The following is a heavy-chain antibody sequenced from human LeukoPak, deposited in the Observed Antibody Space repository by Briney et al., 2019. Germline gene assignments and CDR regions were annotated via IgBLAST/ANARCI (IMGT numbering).Heavy chain of an antibody. D-gene: IGHD3-22*01. CDR3: AREAYYYDSIGYRRFDY. V-gene: IGHV4-34*01. CDR1: GGSFSGYY. Sequence: SETLSLTCAVYGGSFSGYYWSWIRQPPGKGLEWIGEINHSGSTNYNPSLKSRVTMSGDTSKNQFSLKLSSVTAADTAVYYCAREAYYYDSIGYRRFDYWGQGTLVTVSS. J-gene: IGHJ4*02. CDR2: INHSGST.